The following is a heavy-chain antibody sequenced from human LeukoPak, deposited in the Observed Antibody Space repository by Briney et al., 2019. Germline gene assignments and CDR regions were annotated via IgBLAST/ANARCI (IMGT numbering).Heavy chain of an antibody. V-gene: IGHV4-59*01. CDR1: GGSLSSFY. Sequence: SETLSLTCTVFGGSLSSFYWSWIRQPPGKGLEWIGYIYYSGSTNYNPSLKSRVTISVDTSKNQFSLKLSSVTAADTAVYYCARGDPYGEVFDYWGQGTLVTVSS. D-gene: IGHD4-17*01. CDR3: ARGDPYGEVFDY. J-gene: IGHJ4*02. CDR2: IYYSGST.